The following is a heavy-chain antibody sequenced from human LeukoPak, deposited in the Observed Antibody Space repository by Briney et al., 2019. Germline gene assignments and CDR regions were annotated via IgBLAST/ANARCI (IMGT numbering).Heavy chain of an antibody. J-gene: IGHJ6*02. CDR1: GFTFSSYS. D-gene: IGHD4-17*01. CDR3: ARALYGDYYYGMDV. CDR2: ISSSSSYI. V-gene: IGHV3-21*01. Sequence: GGSLRLSCAASGFTFSSYSVNWVRQAPGKGLEWVSSISSSSSYIYYADSVKGRFTISRDNAKNSLYLQMNSLRAEDTAVYYCARALYGDYYYGMDVWGQGTTVTVSS.